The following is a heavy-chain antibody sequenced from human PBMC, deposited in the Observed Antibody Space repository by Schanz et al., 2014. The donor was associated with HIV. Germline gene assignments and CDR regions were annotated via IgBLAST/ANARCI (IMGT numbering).Heavy chain of an antibody. Sequence: QLRLQESGPGLVKPSETLSLTCTVSGGSISSTGYYWGWIRQPPGKGLEWIGNIYYSGSTYYNPSLESRVTISMDTSKTQFSLKLNPATAADTATYYCARGDFGGSSVDYWGHGNMVTVSS. CDR1: GGSISSTGYY. J-gene: IGHJ4*01. CDR3: ARGDFGGSSVDY. CDR2: IYYSGST. D-gene: IGHD4-17*01. V-gene: IGHV4-39*07.